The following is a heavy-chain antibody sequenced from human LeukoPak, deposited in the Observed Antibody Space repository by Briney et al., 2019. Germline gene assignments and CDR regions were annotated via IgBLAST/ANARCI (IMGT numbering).Heavy chain of an antibody. V-gene: IGHV1-69*13. D-gene: IGHD3-9*01. CDR2: IIPIFGTA. CDR1: GGTFSSYA. Sequence: SVKVSCKASGGTFSSYAISWVRQAPGQGLEWMGGIIPIFGTANYAQKFQGRVTITADESTSTAYMELSSLRSEDTAVYYCARANGRLRYFDWLLTYFDYWGQGTLVTVSS. J-gene: IGHJ4*02. CDR3: ARANGRLRYFDWLLTYFDY.